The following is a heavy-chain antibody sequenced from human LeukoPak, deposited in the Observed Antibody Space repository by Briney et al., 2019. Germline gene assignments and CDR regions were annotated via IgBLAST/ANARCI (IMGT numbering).Heavy chain of an antibody. CDR3: ARHSLIGTTPFDY. CDR2: INPSGGST. V-gene: IGHV1-46*01. D-gene: IGHD1-20*01. Sequence: ASVTVSCKASGYSFIIFYIHWVRQAPGQGLEWMGVINPSGGSTAYAQQFQGRVTMTRDTSTSTVYMELSSLRSEDTAVYYCARHSLIGTTPFDYWGQGTLVAVSS. CDR1: GYSFIIFY. J-gene: IGHJ4*02.